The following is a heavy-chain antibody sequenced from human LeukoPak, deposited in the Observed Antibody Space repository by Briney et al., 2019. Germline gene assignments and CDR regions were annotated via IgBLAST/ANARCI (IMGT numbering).Heavy chain of an antibody. D-gene: IGHD6-19*01. J-gene: IGHJ4*02. V-gene: IGHV3-23*01. CDR2: INPSGGGA. CDR3: LSGSADY. Sequence: GGSLRLSCAAPGFTFRSYAMSWVRQAPGKGPEWVSAINPSGGGAYYADSVKGRFTISRDNSKNTLYLQMNSLRAGDTAVYYCLSGSADYWGQGTLVTVSS. CDR1: GFTFRSYA.